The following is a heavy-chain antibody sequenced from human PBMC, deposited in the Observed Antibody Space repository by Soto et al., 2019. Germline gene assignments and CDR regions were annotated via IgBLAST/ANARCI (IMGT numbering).Heavy chain of an antibody. CDR3: ARVRVSTGNEIIDY. D-gene: IGHD1-1*01. CDR1: GGSISSGDYY. CDR2: IYYSGST. Sequence: PSETLSLTCTVSGGSISSGDYYWSWIRQPPGKGLEWIGYIYYSGSTYYNPSLKSRVTISVDTSKNQFSLKLSSVTAADTAVYYCARVRVSTGNEIIDYWGQGTLVTVSS. V-gene: IGHV4-30-4*01. J-gene: IGHJ4*02.